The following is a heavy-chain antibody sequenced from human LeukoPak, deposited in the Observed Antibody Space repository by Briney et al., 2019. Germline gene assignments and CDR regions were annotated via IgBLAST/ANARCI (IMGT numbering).Heavy chain of an antibody. D-gene: IGHD6-13*01. J-gene: IGHJ6*02. Sequence: ASVKVSCKASGYTFTGYYMHWVRQAPGQGLEWMGWINPNSGGTNYAQKFQGRVTMTRDTSISTAYMELSRLRSDDTAVYYCARDIAAAGAEGYYGMDVWGQGTTVTVSS. V-gene: IGHV1-2*02. CDR3: ARDIAAAGAEGYYGMDV. CDR2: INPNSGGT. CDR1: GYTFTGYY.